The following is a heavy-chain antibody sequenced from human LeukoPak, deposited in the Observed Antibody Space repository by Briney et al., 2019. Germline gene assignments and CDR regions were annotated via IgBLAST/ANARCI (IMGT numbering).Heavy chain of an antibody. CDR2: FDPEDGET. CDR1: GYTLTELS. V-gene: IGHV1-24*01. Sequence: ASVKVSCKVSGYTLTELSMHWVRQAPGKGLEWMGGFDPEDGETIYAQKFQGRVTMTRNTSISTAYMELSSPRSEDTAVYYCARVADYYDSSGYYSGLFDWGQGTLVTVSS. J-gene: IGHJ4*02. D-gene: IGHD3-22*01. CDR3: ARVADYYDSSGYYSGLFD.